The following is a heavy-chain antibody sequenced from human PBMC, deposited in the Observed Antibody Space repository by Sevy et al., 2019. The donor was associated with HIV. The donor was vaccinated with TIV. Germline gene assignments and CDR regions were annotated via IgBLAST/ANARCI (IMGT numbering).Heavy chain of an antibody. V-gene: IGHV3-30*02. CDR1: GFTPSTYG. CDR2: IGYDGSNK. CDR3: ARDELAGIAVAGSIDY. D-gene: IGHD6-19*01. Sequence: GGSLRLSCAASGFTPSTYGMHWVRQAPGKGLEWVAVIGYDGSNKYYADSVKGRFTISRDNSKNTLYLQMNSPRAEDTAVYYCARDELAGIAVAGSIDYWGQGTLVTVSS. J-gene: IGHJ4*02.